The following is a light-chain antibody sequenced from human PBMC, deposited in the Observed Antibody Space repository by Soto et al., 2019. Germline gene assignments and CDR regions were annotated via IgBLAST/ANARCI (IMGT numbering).Light chain of an antibody. CDR3: QQYYNWPQT. CDR1: QSVTDK. J-gene: IGKJ1*01. Sequence: EILMTQSPGTLSVSPGEGATLSCRASQSVTDKVAWYQQKPGQAPRLLIYGAFTSATGIPARFSGSGSGTDFTLTISRLQPEDFAVYYCQQYYNWPQTFGQGTKVDIK. V-gene: IGKV3-15*01. CDR2: GAF.